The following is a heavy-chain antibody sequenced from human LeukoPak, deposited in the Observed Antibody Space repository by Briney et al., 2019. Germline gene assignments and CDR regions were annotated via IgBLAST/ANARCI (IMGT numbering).Heavy chain of an antibody. Sequence: PGGSLRPSCAASGFTFSSYGMHWVRQAPGKGLEWVAFIRYDGSNKYYADSVKGRFTISRDNSKNTLYLQMSSLRAEDTAVYYCVKDERNWNYNLASQTYDWGQGTLVTVSS. V-gene: IGHV3-30*02. CDR1: GFTFSSYG. J-gene: IGHJ4*02. CDR2: IRYDGSNK. D-gene: IGHD1-7*01. CDR3: VKDERNWNYNLASQTYD.